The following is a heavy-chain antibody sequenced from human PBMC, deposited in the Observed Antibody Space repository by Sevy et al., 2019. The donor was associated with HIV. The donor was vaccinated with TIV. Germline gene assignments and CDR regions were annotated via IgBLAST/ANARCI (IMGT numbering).Heavy chain of an antibody. CDR2: INPNSGGT. CDR3: AREQYYYDGSSYYPHLYYFDY. V-gene: IGHV1-2*02. Sequence: ASVKVSCKASGYTFTGYYMHWVRQAPGQGLEWMGWINPNSGGTNYAQKFQGRVTMTRETSISTAYMDPSRLRSDDTAVYYCAREQYYYDGSSYYPHLYYFDYWGQGTLVTVSS. CDR1: GYTFTGYY. D-gene: IGHD3-22*01. J-gene: IGHJ4*02.